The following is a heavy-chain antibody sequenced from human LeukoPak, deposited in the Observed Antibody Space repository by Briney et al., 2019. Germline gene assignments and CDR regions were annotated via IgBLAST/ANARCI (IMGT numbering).Heavy chain of an antibody. CDR3: ARDSSSSLIFDY. J-gene: IGHJ4*02. D-gene: IGHD6-13*01. CDR2: MNPNSGNT. Sequence: GASVKVSCKASGYTFTSYDINWVRQATGQGLEWMGWMNPNSGNTGYAQKFQGRVTMTRNTSISTAYMELSSLRSEDTAVYYCARDSSSSLIFDYWGQGTLVTVSS. V-gene: IGHV1-8*01. CDR1: GYTFTSYD.